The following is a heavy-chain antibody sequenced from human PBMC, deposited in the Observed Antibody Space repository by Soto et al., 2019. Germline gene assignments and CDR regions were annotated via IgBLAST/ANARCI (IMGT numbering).Heavy chain of an antibody. V-gene: IGHV1-69*02. J-gene: IGHJ3*02. CDR1: GGTFSSYT. D-gene: IGHD3-10*01. CDR2: IIPILGIA. CDR3: ARGAGGDAFDI. Sequence: TSVKVSCKASGGTFSSYTISWVRQAPGQGLEWMGRIIPILGIANYAQKFQGRVTITADKSTSTAYMELSSLRSEDTAVYYCARGAGGDAFDIWGQGTMVTVS.